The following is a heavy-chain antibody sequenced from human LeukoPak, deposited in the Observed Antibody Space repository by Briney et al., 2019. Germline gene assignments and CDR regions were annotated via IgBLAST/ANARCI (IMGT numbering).Heavy chain of an antibody. Sequence: GASVKVSCKASGYTFTSYDINWVRQATGQGLEWMGWMNPNSGNTGYAQKFQGRVIMTRNTSISTAYMELSSLRSEDTAVYYCARTGTAYYYYYMDVWGKGTTVTVSS. CDR3: ARTGTAYYYYYMDV. J-gene: IGHJ6*03. CDR2: MNPNSGNT. CDR1: GYTFTSYD. D-gene: IGHD1-1*01. V-gene: IGHV1-8*01.